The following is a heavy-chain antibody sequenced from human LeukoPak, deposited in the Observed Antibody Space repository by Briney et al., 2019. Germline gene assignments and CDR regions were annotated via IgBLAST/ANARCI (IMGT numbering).Heavy chain of an antibody. CDR3: ARDQEGYDILTGPTNPYYMDV. Sequence: GGSLRLSCAASGFTFDDYDDYAMHWVRQAPGKGLEWVANIKQDGSEKYYVDSVKGRFTISRDNAKNSLYLQMNSLRAEDTAVYYCARDQEGYDILTGPTNPYYMDVWGKGTTVTVSS. D-gene: IGHD3-9*01. V-gene: IGHV3-7*01. J-gene: IGHJ6*03. CDR2: IKQDGSEK. CDR1: GFTFDDYD.